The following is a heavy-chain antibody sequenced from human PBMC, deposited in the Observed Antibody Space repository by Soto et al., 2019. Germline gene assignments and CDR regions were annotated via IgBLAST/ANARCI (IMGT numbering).Heavy chain of an antibody. CDR2: IDPSDSYT. CDR1: VYSFTSYW. CDR3: ARRGPPIVGERETEGDFDY. J-gene: IGHJ4*02. Sequence: EVQLVQSGAEVKKPGESLRISCKGSVYSFTSYWISWVRQMPGQGLEWMGRIDPSDSYTNYSPSFQGHVTISADKSISTAYLEWRSLKAADTAMYYCARRGPPIVGERETEGDFDYWGPGTLGTVSS. D-gene: IGHD1-26*01. V-gene: IGHV5-10-1*03.